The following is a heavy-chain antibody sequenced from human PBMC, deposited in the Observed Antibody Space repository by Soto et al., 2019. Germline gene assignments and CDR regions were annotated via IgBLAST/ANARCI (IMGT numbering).Heavy chain of an antibody. CDR1: GGSISSYY. D-gene: IGHD5-12*01. Sequence: SETLSLTCTVSGGSISSYYWSWIRQPPGKGLEWIGYIYYSGSTNYNPSHKSRVNISVDTSKNQFSLKLSSVTAADTAVYYCAGGYSGYDFDYWGQGTLVTVSS. V-gene: IGHV4-59*01. CDR2: IYYSGST. CDR3: AGGYSGYDFDY. J-gene: IGHJ4*02.